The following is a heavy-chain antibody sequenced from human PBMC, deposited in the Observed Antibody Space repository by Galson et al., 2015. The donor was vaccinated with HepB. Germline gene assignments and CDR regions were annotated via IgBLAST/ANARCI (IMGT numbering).Heavy chain of an antibody. CDR1: GGTFTSHS. J-gene: IGHJ4*02. V-gene: IGHV1-69*13. Sequence: SVKVSCKASGGTFTSHSINWLRQAPGQGPEWMGNIILVFGTPNYAQKFQGRVTITADESTSTVYMELSSLRSDDTAVYYCARDGQFTSTWCQYWGQGTLVTVSS. CDR3: ARDGQFTSTWCQY. CDR2: IILVFGTP. D-gene: IGHD2-2*01.